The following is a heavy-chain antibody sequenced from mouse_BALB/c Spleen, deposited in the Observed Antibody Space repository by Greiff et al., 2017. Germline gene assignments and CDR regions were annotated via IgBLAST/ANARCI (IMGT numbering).Heavy chain of an antibody. J-gene: IGHJ2*01. D-gene: IGHD1-1*01. CDR1: GYSFTGYT. CDR3: ARDYYGSSYYFDY. Sequence: VESGASMKISCKASGYSFTGYTMNWVKQSHGKNLEWIGLINPYNGGTSYNQKFKGKATLTVDKSSSTAYMELLSLTSEDSAVYYCARDYYGSSYYFDYWGQGTTLTVSS. V-gene: IGHV1-26*01. CDR2: INPYNGGT.